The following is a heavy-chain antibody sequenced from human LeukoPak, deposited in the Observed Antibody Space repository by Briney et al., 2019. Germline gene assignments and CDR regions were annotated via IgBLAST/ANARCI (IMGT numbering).Heavy chain of an antibody. CDR2: INPNSGGT. Sequence: GASVKVSCKASGYTFTGYYMHWVRQAPGQGLEWMGWINPNSGGTNYAQKFQGRVTMTRDTSISTAYMELSRLRSDDTAVYYCAGPRSIAAAGTGFDYWGQGTLVTVSS. D-gene: IGHD6-13*01. CDR1: GYTFTGYY. V-gene: IGHV1-2*02. J-gene: IGHJ4*02. CDR3: AGPRSIAAAGTGFDY.